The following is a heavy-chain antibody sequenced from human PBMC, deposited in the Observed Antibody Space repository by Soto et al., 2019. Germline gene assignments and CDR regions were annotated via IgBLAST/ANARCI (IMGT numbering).Heavy chain of an antibody. CDR2: ISGSGAST. V-gene: IGHV3-23*01. D-gene: IGHD2-2*01. J-gene: IGHJ4*02. CDR3: AKHLSVVPAADIEC. Sequence: PGGSLRLSCAASGFTFSSYAMSWVRQAPGKGLEWVSAISGSGASTYYADSVKGRFTISRDNSKNTLFLQMNSLRAEDTAVYYCAKHLSVVPAADIECWGQGTLVTVSS. CDR1: GFTFSSYA.